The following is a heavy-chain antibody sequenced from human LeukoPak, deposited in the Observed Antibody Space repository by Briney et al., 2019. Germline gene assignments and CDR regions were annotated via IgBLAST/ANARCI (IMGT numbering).Heavy chain of an antibody. J-gene: IGHJ4*02. CDR2: IYHSGST. CDR1: GGSISSSNW. CDR3: ARVGTTSDYFDY. D-gene: IGHD4-17*01. Sequence: SGTLSLTCSVSGGSISSSNWWSWVRQPPEKGLEWIGEIYHSGSTNYNPSLKSRVTISVDTSKNQFSLKLSSVTAADTAVYYCARVGTTSDYFDYWGQGTLVTVSS. V-gene: IGHV4-4*02.